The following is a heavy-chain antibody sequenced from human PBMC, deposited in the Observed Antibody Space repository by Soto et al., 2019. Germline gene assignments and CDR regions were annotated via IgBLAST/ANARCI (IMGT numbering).Heavy chain of an antibody. CDR1: GFTLSTYW. J-gene: IGHJ4*02. CDR2: IKQDGSER. V-gene: IGHV3-7*01. CDR3: ATDSGTSDY. Sequence: GGSLRLSCAASGFTLSTYWMSWVRQAPGKGLEWVANIKQDGSERYYVDSVKGRFTISRDNAQNSLYLQMNSLRSEDTAVYYCATDSGTSDYWGQGTLVTVSS. D-gene: IGHD1-1*01.